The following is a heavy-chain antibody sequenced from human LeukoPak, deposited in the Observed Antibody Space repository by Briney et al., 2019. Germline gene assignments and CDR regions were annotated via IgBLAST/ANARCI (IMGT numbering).Heavy chain of an antibody. CDR2: INPSGGST. D-gene: IGHD3-9*01. Sequence: ASVKVSCKASGYTFTSYYMHWVRQAPGQGLEWMGIINPSGGSTSYAQKFQGRVTMTRDMSTSTAYMELSSLRSEDTAVYYCARGHYDILTGYSFDYWGQGTLVTVSS. CDR3: ARGHYDILTGYSFDY. V-gene: IGHV1-46*01. J-gene: IGHJ4*02. CDR1: GYTFTSYY.